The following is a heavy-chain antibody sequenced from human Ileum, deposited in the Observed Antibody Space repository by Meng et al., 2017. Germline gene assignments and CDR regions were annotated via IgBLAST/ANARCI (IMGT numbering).Heavy chain of an antibody. D-gene: IGHD3-9*01. CDR1: GLTFSPYT. J-gene: IGHJ4*02. CDR2: IIGSGNNI. Sequence: VQVVESGGGLVKPGGSLRLSCAASGLTFSPYTMDWVRQAPGKGLEWVSSIIGSGNNIYYADSVKGRFTISRDNAKSSLYLQMNSLRDEDTAVYYCARERAGYYYDYWGQGTLVTVSS. CDR3: ARERAGYYYDY. V-gene: IGHV3-21*01.